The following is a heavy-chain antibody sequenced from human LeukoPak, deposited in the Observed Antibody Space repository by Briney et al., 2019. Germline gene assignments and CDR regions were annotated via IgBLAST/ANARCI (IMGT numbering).Heavy chain of an antibody. D-gene: IGHD1-26*01. V-gene: IGHV3-23*01. CDR3: AKILSGTYSFDL. Sequence: GESLRFSCTASGSTFSTYPMTWVRQAPGQGLEWVSAISGNSVTIYYADSVKGRFTIYRDNSKDTLYLQMYSLRAEDTAVYYCAKILSGTYSFDLWGQGTLVTVSS. CDR2: ISGNSVTI. CDR1: GSTFSTYP. J-gene: IGHJ4*02.